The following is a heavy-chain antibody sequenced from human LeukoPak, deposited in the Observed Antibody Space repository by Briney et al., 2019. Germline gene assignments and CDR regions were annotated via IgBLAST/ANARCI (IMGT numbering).Heavy chain of an antibody. D-gene: IGHD2-2*02. J-gene: IGHJ4*02. CDR3: ARVRFRLLGVTSAISGGDF. Sequence: GASVKVSCKASGYTFTGYYMHWVRQAPGQGLEWMGWINPNSGGTNYAQKFQGRVTMTRDTSISTAYMDLGSLTSDDTAVYYCARVRFRLLGVTSAISGGDFWGQGTLITVSS. CDR2: INPNSGGT. CDR1: GYTFTGYY. V-gene: IGHV1-2*02.